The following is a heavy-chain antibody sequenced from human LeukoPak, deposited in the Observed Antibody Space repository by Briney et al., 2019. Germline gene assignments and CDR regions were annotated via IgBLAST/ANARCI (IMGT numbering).Heavy chain of an antibody. J-gene: IGHJ3*02. D-gene: IGHD2-15*01. CDR3: ARDALVVVVAATGGDAFDI. Sequence: SVKVSCKAFGYTFTSYDISWVRQAPGQGLEWMGRIIPILGIANYAQKFQGRVTITADKSTSTAYMELSSLRSEDTAVYYCARDALVVVVAATGGDAFDIWGQGTMVTVSS. V-gene: IGHV1-69*04. CDR1: GYTFTSYD. CDR2: IIPILGIA.